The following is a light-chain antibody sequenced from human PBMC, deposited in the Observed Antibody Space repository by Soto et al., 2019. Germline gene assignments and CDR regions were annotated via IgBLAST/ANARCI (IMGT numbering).Light chain of an antibody. CDR3: QQTYRSPFT. CDR2: GAS. J-gene: IGKJ3*01. CDR1: QGVSRN. Sequence: EIVMTQSPATLTVSPGERATLSCRASQGVSRNVAWYQQKPGQAPSLLIYGASTRATGIPARFSGSGSGTEFTLTISSLQSEDFAVYYCQQTYRSPFTFGPGTKVDI. V-gene: IGKV3-15*01.